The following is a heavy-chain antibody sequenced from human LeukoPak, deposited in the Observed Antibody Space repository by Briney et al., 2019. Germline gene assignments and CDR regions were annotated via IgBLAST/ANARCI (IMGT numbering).Heavy chain of an antibody. D-gene: IGHD3-10*01. CDR3: ARDSENLWFGELSGYFQH. CDR2: INPSGGST. Sequence: GASVKVSCKASGYTFTSYYMHWVRQAPGQGLEWMGIINPSGGSTSYAQKFQGRVTMTRDTSTSTVYMELSSLRSEDTAVYYCARDSENLWFGELSGYFQHWGQGTLVTVSS. CDR1: GYTFTSYY. J-gene: IGHJ1*01. V-gene: IGHV1-46*01.